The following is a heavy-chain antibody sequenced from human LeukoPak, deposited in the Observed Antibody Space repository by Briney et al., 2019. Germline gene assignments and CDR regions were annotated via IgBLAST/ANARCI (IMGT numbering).Heavy chain of an antibody. Sequence: GGSLRLSCTASKFTFSNYAMSWVRQAPGKGLEWVSVISGSGGSTYYADSVKGRFTISRDNPEDTLFLQMNSLRTEDTAVYYCAKRSNFWTGYLDYWGQGTLVTVSS. V-gene: IGHV3-23*01. CDR1: KFTFSNYA. CDR2: ISGSGGST. CDR3: AKRSNFWTGYLDY. D-gene: IGHD3/OR15-3a*01. J-gene: IGHJ4*02.